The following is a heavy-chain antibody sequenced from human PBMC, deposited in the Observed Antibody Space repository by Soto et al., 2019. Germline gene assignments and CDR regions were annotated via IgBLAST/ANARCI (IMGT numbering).Heavy chain of an antibody. J-gene: IGHJ3*02. D-gene: IGHD4-17*01. CDR2: IVHIGST. Sequence: QVQLQESGPGLVKPSQTLSLTCTVSGGSITSGGNYWSWIRQHTGKVLEWIVQIVHIGSTYYNPSLNRLLTISVDTSNNQFSLKLSSVTDADTAVYYCARDRYGDDEFGSQNAYDIWGPGPKATLSS. V-gene: IGHV4-31*01. CDR3: ARDRYGDDEFGSQNAYDI. CDR1: GGSITSGGNY.